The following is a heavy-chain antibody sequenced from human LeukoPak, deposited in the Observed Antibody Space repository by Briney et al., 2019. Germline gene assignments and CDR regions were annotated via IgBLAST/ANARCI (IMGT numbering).Heavy chain of an antibody. CDR1: GFNFITAW. CDR3: TTDMVEPHNSGWFVPPI. J-gene: IGHJ3*02. CDR2: VKSRTDGGTT. V-gene: IGHV3-15*01. D-gene: IGHD6-19*01. Sequence: GGSLRLSCEASGFNFITAWMSWVRQGPGKGLEWVGRVKSRTDGGTTDYAAPVKGRFSISEDDSKNTVYLQMNSPKTEDTAMYYCTTDMVEPHNSGWFVPPIWRQGTMVTVSS.